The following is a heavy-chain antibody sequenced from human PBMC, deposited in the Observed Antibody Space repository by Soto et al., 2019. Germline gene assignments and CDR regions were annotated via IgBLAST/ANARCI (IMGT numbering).Heavy chain of an antibody. CDR2: IKQDGSEK. Sequence: GGSLRLSCAASGITFSNYALSWVRQAPGKGLEWVANIKQDGSEKYYVDSVKGRFTISRDNAKNSLYLQMNSLRAEDAAVYYCASTYYDFWSGYSNLYGMDVWGQGTTVTVSS. D-gene: IGHD3-3*01. V-gene: IGHV3-7*01. J-gene: IGHJ6*02. CDR3: ASTYYDFWSGYSNLYGMDV. CDR1: GITFSNYA.